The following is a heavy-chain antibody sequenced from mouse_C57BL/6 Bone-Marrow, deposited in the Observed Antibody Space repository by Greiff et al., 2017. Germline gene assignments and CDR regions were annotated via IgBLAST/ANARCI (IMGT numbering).Heavy chain of an antibody. V-gene: IGHV1-85*01. CDR1: GYTFTSYD. J-gene: IGHJ1*03. D-gene: IGHD1-1*01. CDR2: IYPSDGST. Sequence: LVESGPELVKPGASVKLSCKASGYTFTSYDINWVKQRPGQGLEWIGWIYPSDGSTKYNQKFKGKATLTVDTSSSTAYMERHSLTTEDSAVYFCARLGVDGSSGDWYIDVWGKGTTGTVSS. CDR3: ARLGVDGSSGDWYIDV.